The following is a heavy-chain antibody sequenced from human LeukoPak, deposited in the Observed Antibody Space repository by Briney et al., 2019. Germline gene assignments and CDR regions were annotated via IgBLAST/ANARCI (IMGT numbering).Heavy chain of an antibody. Sequence: PGGSLRLSCAASGFTFSSYSMNWVRQAPGKGLEWVSSISSRSSYIYYADSVKGRFTISRDNAKNSLYLQMNSLRAEDTAVYYCARGRGYSGYEHYYMDVWGKGTTVTVSS. D-gene: IGHD5-12*01. CDR1: GFTFSSYS. CDR2: ISSRSSYI. V-gene: IGHV3-21*01. CDR3: ARGRGYSGYEHYYMDV. J-gene: IGHJ6*03.